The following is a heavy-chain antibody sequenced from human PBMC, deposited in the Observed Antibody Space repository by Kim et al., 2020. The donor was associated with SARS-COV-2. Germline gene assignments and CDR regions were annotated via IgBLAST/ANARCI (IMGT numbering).Heavy chain of an antibody. J-gene: IGHJ6*02. D-gene: IGHD3-9*01. CDR3: ARDRWLGYFDWLLESYYYYGMDV. CDR1: GFTSSSYA. CDR2: ISYDGSNK. V-gene: IGHV3-30*04. Sequence: GGSLRLSCAASGFTSSSYAMHWVRQAPGKGLEWVAVISYDGSNKYYADSVKGRFTISRDNSKNTLYLQMNSLRAEDTAVYYCARDRWLGYFDWLLESYYYYGMDVWGQGTTVTVSS.